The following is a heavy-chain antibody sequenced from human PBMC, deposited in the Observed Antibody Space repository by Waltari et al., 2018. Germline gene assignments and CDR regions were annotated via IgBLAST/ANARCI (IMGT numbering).Heavy chain of an antibody. CDR3: ARGGPVGAMSY. CDR2: ISSSSSYI. D-gene: IGHD1-26*01. V-gene: IGHV3-21*01. CDR1: GFTFSSYS. Sequence: EVQLVESGGGLVKPGGSLRLSCAASGFTFSSYSMNWVRQDPGKGLEWVSSISSSSSYIYYADSVKGRFTISRDNAKNSLYLQMNSLRAEDTAVYYCARGGPVGAMSYWGQGTLVTVSS. J-gene: IGHJ4*02.